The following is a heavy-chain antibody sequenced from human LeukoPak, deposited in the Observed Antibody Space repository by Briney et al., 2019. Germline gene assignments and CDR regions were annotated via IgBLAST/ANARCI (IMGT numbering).Heavy chain of an antibody. V-gene: IGHV3-66*01. J-gene: IGHJ5*02. CDR3: ARVSIVGATQGWFDP. CDR1: AFTVSSNY. CDR2: IYSGGSR. Sequence: GGSLRLSCAASAFTVSSNYMSWVRQAPGKGLEWVSVIYSGGSRYYTDSVKGRFTISRDNSKNTMYLQMNSLRGEDTAVYYCARVSIVGATQGWFDPWGQGTRVTVSS. D-gene: IGHD1-26*01.